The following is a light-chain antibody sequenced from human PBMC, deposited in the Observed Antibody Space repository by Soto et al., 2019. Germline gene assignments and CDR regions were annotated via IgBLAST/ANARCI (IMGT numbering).Light chain of an antibody. V-gene: IGKV2-28*01. CDR3: MQALQLT. CDR1: QSLLHSNGYNY. CDR2: LGS. Sequence: DIVMTQSPLSLPVTPGEPASISCRSSQSLLHSNGYNYLDWYLQKPGQSPQLLIYLGSNRASGVHDRFSGSGSGTDFTLKISRVEAEDVGDYYCMQALQLTFGGGTKVEIK. J-gene: IGKJ4*01.